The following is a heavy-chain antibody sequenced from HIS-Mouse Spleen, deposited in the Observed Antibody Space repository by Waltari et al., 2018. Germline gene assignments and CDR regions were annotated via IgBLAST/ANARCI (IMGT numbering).Heavy chain of an antibody. D-gene: IGHD5-18*01. V-gene: IGHV3-21*01. CDR2: ISSSSSYI. Sequence: EVQLVESGGGLVKPGGSLRLSCAASGFTFSSYSMNWVRQAPGKGLEWVSSISSSSSYIYYADSVKGRFTISRDNAKNSLYLQMNSLRAEDTAVYYCAREPIQLWCFDYWGQGTLVTVSS. J-gene: IGHJ4*02. CDR1: GFTFSSYS. CDR3: AREPIQLWCFDY.